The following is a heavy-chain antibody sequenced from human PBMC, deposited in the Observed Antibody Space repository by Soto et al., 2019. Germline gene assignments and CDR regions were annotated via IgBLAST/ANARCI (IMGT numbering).Heavy chain of an antibody. CDR1: GYTFTSYY. Sequence: QVQLVQSGAEVKKPGASVKVSCKASGYTFTSYYMHWVRQAPGQGLEWMGIINPSGGSTSYAQKFQGRVTMTRDTSTSTVYMELSSLRSEDTAVYYCARGSMIVVVITTVGIDYWGQGTLVTVSS. V-gene: IGHV1-46*01. CDR2: INPSGGST. CDR3: ARGSMIVVVITTVGIDY. J-gene: IGHJ4*02. D-gene: IGHD3-22*01.